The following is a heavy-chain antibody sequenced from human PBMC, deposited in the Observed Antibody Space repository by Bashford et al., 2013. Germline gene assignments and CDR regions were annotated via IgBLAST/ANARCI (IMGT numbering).Heavy chain of an antibody. V-gene: IGHV4-30-4*01. CDR1: GGSISSGDYY. CDR2: IYYSGST. J-gene: IGHJ4*02. D-gene: IGHD3-16*02. Sequence: SETLSLTCTVSGGSISSGDYYWSWIRQPPGKGLEWIGTIYYSGSTYYNPSLKSRVTISPDTSKNQFSLNLSSVTAADTAVYYCARGGYDYIWGSYRYSFFDYWGQGTLVTVSS. CDR3: ARGGYDYIWGSYRYSFFDY.